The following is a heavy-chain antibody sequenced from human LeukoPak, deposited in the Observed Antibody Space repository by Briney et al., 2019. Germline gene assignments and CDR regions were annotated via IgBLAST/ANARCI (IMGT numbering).Heavy chain of an antibody. J-gene: IGHJ4*02. CDR3: ARAQPVVLRYGGYFDY. Sequence: SETLSLTCAVYGGSFSGYYWSWIRQPPGKGLEWIGEINHSGSTNYNPSLKSRVTISVDTPKNQFSLKLSSVTAADTAVYYCARAQPVVLRYGGYFDYWGQGTLVTVSS. CDR2: INHSGST. D-gene: IGHD3-9*01. CDR1: GGSFSGYY. V-gene: IGHV4-34*01.